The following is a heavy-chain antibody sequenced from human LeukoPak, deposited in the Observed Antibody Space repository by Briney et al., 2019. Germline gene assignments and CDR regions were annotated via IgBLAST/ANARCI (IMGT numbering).Heavy chain of an antibody. J-gene: IGHJ3*02. CDR2: INPSGGST. Sequence: ASVKVSCKASGYTFTSYYMHWVRQAPGQGLEWMGIINPSGGSTSYAQKFQGRVTMTRDTSTSTVYMELSSLRSEDTAVYYCDRGGYDFWSGYSKDAFDIWGQGTMVTVSS. CDR3: DRGGYDFWSGYSKDAFDI. V-gene: IGHV1-46*03. D-gene: IGHD3-3*01. CDR1: GYTFTSYY.